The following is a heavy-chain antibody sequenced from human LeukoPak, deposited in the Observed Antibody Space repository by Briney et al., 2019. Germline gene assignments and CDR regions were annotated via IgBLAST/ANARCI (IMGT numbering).Heavy chain of an antibody. CDR2: IYYSGST. J-gene: IGHJ6*03. CDR3: ARLRITMVRGVRRDYYYYMDV. D-gene: IGHD3-10*01. CDR1: GGSISSYY. Sequence: PSETLSLTCTVSGGSISSYYWSWIRQPPGKGLEWVGYIYYSGSTNYNPSLKSRVTISVDTSKNQFSLKLSSVTAADTAVHYCARLRITMVRGVRRDYYYYMDVWGKGTTVTISS. V-gene: IGHV4-59*12.